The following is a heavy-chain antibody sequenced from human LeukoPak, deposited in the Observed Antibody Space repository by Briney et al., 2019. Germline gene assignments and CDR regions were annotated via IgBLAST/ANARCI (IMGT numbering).Heavy chain of an antibody. CDR2: ISSSSSTI. D-gene: IGHD3-3*01. J-gene: IGHJ4*02. Sequence: SGGSLRLSCAASGFTFSSYSMNWVRQAPGKGLEWVSNISSSSSTIYYADSVKGRFTISRDNAKNSLYLQMNSLRAEDTAVYYCARSRSVDDFWSGYSDFDYWGQGTLVTVSS. CDR1: GFTFSSYS. CDR3: ARSRSVDDFWSGYSDFDY. V-gene: IGHV3-48*01.